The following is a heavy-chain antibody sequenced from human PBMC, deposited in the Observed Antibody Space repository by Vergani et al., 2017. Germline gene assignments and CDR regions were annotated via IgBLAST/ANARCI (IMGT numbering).Heavy chain of an antibody. Sequence: VESGGGLVQPGGSLRLSCAASGFTFSSLDMHWVRQAPGKGLEWVALIRHDGNNKHYGDSAKGRFTISRDNSKNMLYLQMNSLRPEDTAVYYCAKNSYSSGWFGVYYGMDVWGQGTPVTVSS. D-gene: IGHD6-19*01. CDR1: GFTFSSLD. J-gene: IGHJ6*02. CDR3: AKNSYSSGWFGVYYGMDV. V-gene: IGHV3-30*02. CDR2: IRHDGNNK.